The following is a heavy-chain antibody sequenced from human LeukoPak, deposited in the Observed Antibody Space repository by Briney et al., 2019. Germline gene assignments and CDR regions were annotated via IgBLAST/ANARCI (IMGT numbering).Heavy chain of an antibody. V-gene: IGHV1-2*02. CDR2: INANSGDT. D-gene: IGHD3-22*01. J-gene: IGHJ4*02. CDR3: AREISGYSDY. Sequence: GASVKVSCKASGYTFTGYYMHWVRQAPGQGREWMGWINANSGDTKYAQKFQGRDTMTRDTSISTAYMELSRLRSDDAAMYYCAREISGYSDYWGQGTLVTVSS. CDR1: GYTFTGYY.